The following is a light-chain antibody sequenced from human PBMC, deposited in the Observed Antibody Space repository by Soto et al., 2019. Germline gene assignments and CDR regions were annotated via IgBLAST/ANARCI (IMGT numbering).Light chain of an antibody. V-gene: IGKV1-5*03. CDR1: QTISSW. J-gene: IGKJ1*01. CDR2: KAS. CDR3: QHYNSYSEA. Sequence: IKMTQSPSTLSGSEGDRVTIACRASQTISSWLAWYQQKPGKAPKLLIYKASTLKSGVPSRFSGSGSGTEFTLTISSLQPDDFATYYCQHYNSYSEAFGQGTNVDIK.